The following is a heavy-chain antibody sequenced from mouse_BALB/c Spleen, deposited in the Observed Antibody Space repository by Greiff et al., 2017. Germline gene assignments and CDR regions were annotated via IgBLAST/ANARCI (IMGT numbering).Heavy chain of an antibody. CDR2: INPYNDGT. Sequence: EVQLQQSGPELVKPGASVKMSCKASGYTFTSYVMHWVKQKPGQGLEWIGYINPYNDGTKYNEKFKGKATLTSDKSSSTAYMELSSLTSEDSAVYYCAREAPFYAMDYWGQGTSVTVSS. CDR1: GYTFTSYV. J-gene: IGHJ4*01. CDR3: AREAPFYAMDY. V-gene: IGHV1-14*01.